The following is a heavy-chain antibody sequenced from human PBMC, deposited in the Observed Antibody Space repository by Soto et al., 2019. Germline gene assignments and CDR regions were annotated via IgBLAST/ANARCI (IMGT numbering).Heavy chain of an antibody. D-gene: IGHD1-7*01. CDR2: ISYSADKT. V-gene: IGHV3-23*01. J-gene: IGHJ3*01. CDR3: ARRARTATTTWGAFDV. CDR1: GFTFNTYV. Sequence: EVQLLESGGGLVQPGGSLRLSCAASGFTFNTYVMNWVRQAPGKGLEWVSTISYSADKTHYADSVKGRFTIFRDNSRDTLFLQMNSLRADDAAVYYCARRARTATTTWGAFDVWGQGTMVTVSS.